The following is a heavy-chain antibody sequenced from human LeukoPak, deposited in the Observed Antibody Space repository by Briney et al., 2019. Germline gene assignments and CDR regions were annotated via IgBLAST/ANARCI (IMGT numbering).Heavy chain of an antibody. V-gene: IGHV1-69*02. CDR2: IIPILGIA. CDR1: GGTFSSYT. Sequence: SVKVSCKASGGTFSSYTISWVRQAPGQGLEWMGRIIPILGIANYAQKFQGRVTITADKSTGTAYMELSSLRSEDTAVYYCARAEVYYYGMDVWGQGTTVTVSS. J-gene: IGHJ6*02. CDR3: ARAEVYYYGMDV.